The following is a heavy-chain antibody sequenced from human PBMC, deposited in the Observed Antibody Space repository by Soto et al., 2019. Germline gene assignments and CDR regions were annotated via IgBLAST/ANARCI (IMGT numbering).Heavy chain of an antibody. J-gene: IGHJ4*02. V-gene: IGHV4-4*07. CDR1: GGSLNNYY. Sequence: QVQLQESGQRLVKPSETLSLTCTVSGGSLNNYYWSWIRQPAGKGLEWIGRIYTVGSTNYNPSLKSRVTMSIDTSKNQFSLRLTSVTAADTAVYYCARSPLTHSYAQFDSWGQGSLVTVSS. D-gene: IGHD3-16*01. CDR3: ARSPLTHSYAQFDS. CDR2: IYTVGST.